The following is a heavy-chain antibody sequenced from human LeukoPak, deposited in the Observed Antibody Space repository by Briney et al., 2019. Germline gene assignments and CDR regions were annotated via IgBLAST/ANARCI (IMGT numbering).Heavy chain of an antibody. Sequence: GASVKVSCKTSGFTFTNSAVQWVRQARGQRLEWIGRIIVGSGITNYAQKVQERLTITRDMSTSTAYMELSSLGSEDTAVYYCAAEIYGGNSDCCSFDIWGQGTMVTVSS. CDR3: AAEIYGGNSDCCSFDI. CDR1: GFTFTNSA. V-gene: IGHV1-58*01. D-gene: IGHD4-23*01. J-gene: IGHJ3*02. CDR2: IIVGSGIT.